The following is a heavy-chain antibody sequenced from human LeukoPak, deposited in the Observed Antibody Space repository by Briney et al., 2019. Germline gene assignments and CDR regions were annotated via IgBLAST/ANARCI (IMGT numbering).Heavy chain of an antibody. J-gene: IGHJ4*02. CDR1: GFTFSSYS. V-gene: IGHV3-21*01. Sequence: GGSLTLSCAASGFTFSSYSMNWVRQAPGKGLEWVSSISSSSSYICYADSVKGRFTISRDNAKNSLYLQMNSLRAEDTAVYYCARDLEGRFLEWDYWGQGTLVTVSS. CDR2: ISSSSSYI. CDR3: ARDLEGRFLEWDY. D-gene: IGHD3-3*01.